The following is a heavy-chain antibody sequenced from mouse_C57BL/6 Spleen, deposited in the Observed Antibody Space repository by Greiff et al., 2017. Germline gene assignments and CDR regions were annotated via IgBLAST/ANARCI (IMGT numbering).Heavy chain of an antibody. CDR1: GYTFTNYW. CDR2: IYPGGGYT. Sequence: VQRVESGAELVRPGTSVKMSCKASGYTFTNYWIGWAKQRPGHGLEWIGDIYPGGGYTNYNEKFKGKATLTAYKSSSTAYMQFSSLTSEDSAIYYCARRGGSSYRWYFDVWGTGTTVTVSS. V-gene: IGHV1-63*01. CDR3: ARRGGSSYRWYFDV. D-gene: IGHD1-1*01. J-gene: IGHJ1*03.